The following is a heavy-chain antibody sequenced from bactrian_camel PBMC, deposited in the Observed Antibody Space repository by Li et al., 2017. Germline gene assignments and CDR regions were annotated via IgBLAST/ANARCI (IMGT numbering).Heavy chain of an antibody. J-gene: IGHJ4*01. CDR2: ITASGTT. V-gene: IGHV3S1*01. CDR3: AKGRPRLGLVAADLD. Sequence: HVQLVESGGGLVQPGGSLRLSCVAPAFGLRGDYMAWVRQAPGRGLEWVSSITASGTTSYSNSVRGRFTISRDNAKNTLYLQLDSLKTEDTATYHCAKGRPRLGLVAADLDRGQGTQVTVS. D-gene: IGHD7*01. CDR1: AFGLRGDY.